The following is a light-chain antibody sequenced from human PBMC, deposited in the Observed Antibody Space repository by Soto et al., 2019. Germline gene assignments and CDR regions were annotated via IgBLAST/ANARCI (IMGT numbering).Light chain of an antibody. CDR3: ISYTSSNTLV. CDR1: SSDVGGYNY. V-gene: IGLV2-14*03. Sequence: QSALTQPASLSGSPGQSITISCTGTSSDVGGYNYVSWYQQHPGKAPKLIIYDVTNRPSGVSNRFSGSKSGNTASLTISGLQAEDEADYYCISYTSSNTLVFGGGTQLTVL. J-gene: IGLJ2*01. CDR2: DVT.